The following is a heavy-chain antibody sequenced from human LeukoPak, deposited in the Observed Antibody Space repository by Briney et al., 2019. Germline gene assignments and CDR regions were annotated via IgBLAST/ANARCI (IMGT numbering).Heavy chain of an antibody. CDR2: IKQDGSEK. Sequence: GGSLRLSCEASGLTFNKYWMTWVRQAPGKGLEWVANIKQDGSEKYYVDSVKGRFTISRDNAKNSLYLQMNSLGVEDTAVYYCARGGGIGVAYDFWGQGTLVTVSS. D-gene: IGHD6-19*01. CDR1: GLTFNKYW. V-gene: IGHV3-7*01. J-gene: IGHJ4*02. CDR3: ARGGGIGVAYDF.